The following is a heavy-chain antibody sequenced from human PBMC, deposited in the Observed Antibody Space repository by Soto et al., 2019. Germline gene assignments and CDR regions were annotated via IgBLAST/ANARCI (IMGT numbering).Heavy chain of an antibody. CDR3: ARLTYYYYGMDV. CDR2: INHSGST. Sequence: PSETLSLTCAVYGGSFSGYYWSWIRQPPGKGLEWNGEINHSGSTNYNPSLKSRVTISVDTSKNQFSLKLSSATAADTAVSYCARLTYYYYGMDVWGQGTTVTVSS. CDR1: GGSFSGYY. V-gene: IGHV4-34*01. J-gene: IGHJ6*02.